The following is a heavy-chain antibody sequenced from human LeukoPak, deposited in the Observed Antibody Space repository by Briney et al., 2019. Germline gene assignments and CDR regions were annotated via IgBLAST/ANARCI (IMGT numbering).Heavy chain of an antibody. CDR3: ARVDSSGWYRGYYFDY. J-gene: IGHJ4*02. V-gene: IGHV4-59*01. CDR1: GGSISSYY. D-gene: IGHD6-19*01. Sequence: PSETLSLTCTVSGGSISSYYWSWIRQPPGKGLEWIGYIYYSGSTNYNPSLKSRVTISVDTSKNQFSLKLSSVTAADTAVYYCARVDSSGWYRGYYFDYWGQGTLVTVSS. CDR2: IYYSGST.